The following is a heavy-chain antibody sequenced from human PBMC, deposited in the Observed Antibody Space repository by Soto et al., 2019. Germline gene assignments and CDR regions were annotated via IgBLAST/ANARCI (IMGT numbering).Heavy chain of an antibody. CDR1: GYTFTSYG. CDR3: ARDKYSSGWYFVERHGMDV. CDR2: ISAYNGNT. V-gene: IGHV1-18*01. Sequence: QVQLVQSGAEVKKPGASVKVSCKASGYTFTSYGISWVRQAPGQGLEWMGWISAYNGNTNYAQKLQGRVTMTTDTSTSTAYMELRSLRSDDTAVYYCARDKYSSGWYFVERHGMDVWGQGTTVTVSS. D-gene: IGHD6-19*01. J-gene: IGHJ6*02.